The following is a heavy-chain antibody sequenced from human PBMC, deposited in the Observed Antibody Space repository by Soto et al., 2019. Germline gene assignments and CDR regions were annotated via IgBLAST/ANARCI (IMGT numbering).Heavy chain of an antibody. V-gene: IGHV3-7*05. D-gene: IGHD6-13*01. CDR2: INRDGSKK. CDR3: ARDVSPGSSSLYLDAFDI. J-gene: IGHJ3*02. CDR1: GFTLSAYW. Sequence: EVQLEESGGDLVQPWGSLRLSCAASGFTLSAYWMTWVRQATGKGLEWVANINRDGSKKSYLDSVRGRFTISRDNVGNALYLQMDSLRADDTALYYCARDVSPGSSSLYLDAFDIWGQGTMVTLSS.